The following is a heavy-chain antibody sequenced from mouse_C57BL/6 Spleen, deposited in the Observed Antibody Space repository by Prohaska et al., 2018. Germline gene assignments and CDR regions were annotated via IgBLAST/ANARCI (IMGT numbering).Heavy chain of an antibody. V-gene: IGHV11-2*01. CDR1: GFTFSGFW. D-gene: IGHD4-1*01. CDR2: INSDGSAI. J-gene: IGHJ1*03. Sequence: EVQLLETGGGLVQPGGSRGLSCEGSGFTFSGFWMSWVRQTPGKTLEWIGDINSDGSAINYAPSIKYRFTIFRDNDKSTLYLQMSNVRSEDTATYFCMRYGSYWYFDVWGTGTTVTVSS. CDR3: MRYGSYWYFDV.